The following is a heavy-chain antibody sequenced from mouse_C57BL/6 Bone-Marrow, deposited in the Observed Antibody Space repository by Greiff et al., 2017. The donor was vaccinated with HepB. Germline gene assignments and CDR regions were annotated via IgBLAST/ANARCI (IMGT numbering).Heavy chain of an antibody. Sequence: VQVVESGPGLVAPSQSLSITCTVSGFSLTSYGVSWVSQPPGKGLEWLGVIWGDGSTNYHSALISRLSIRKGNSKSQVCLKLNSLQTDDTATYYGANWVEDADWGEGTLVTGSA. CDR1: GFSLTSYG. V-gene: IGHV2-3*01. CDR2: IWGDGST. CDR3: ANWVEDAD. D-gene: IGHD4-1*01. J-gene: IGHJ3*01.